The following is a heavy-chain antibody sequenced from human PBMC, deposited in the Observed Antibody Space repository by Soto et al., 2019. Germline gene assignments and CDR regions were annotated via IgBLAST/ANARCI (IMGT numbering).Heavy chain of an antibody. J-gene: IGHJ5*02. CDR1: GLTLRSYA. CDR3: AKGGPFTGGFDP. CDR2: ISGRSGVP. D-gene: IGHD3-16*01. Sequence: EGQLLQSGRDLVQPGGSLRLSCAGSGLTLRSYAMTWIRQTPEKGLEWVSTISGRSGVPSYADSVNGRFTVSRDNSKNTLYPQMNSLRPDDTAIYYCAKGGPFTGGFDPWGQGTLVTVAS. V-gene: IGHV3-23*01.